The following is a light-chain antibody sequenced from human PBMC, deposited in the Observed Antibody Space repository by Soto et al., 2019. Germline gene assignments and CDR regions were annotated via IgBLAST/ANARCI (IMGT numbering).Light chain of an antibody. CDR1: QSVSSSY. CDR2: GAS. J-gene: IGKJ3*01. V-gene: IGKV3-20*01. Sequence: EIVLTQSPGTLSLSPGERATLSCRASQSVSSSYLAWYQQKPGQAPRLLIYGASSRATGIPDRFSGSGSGNGFPLTISRLEPGDFAVYFCQQYGSPLFTFGPGTKVDIK. CDR3: QQYGSPLFT.